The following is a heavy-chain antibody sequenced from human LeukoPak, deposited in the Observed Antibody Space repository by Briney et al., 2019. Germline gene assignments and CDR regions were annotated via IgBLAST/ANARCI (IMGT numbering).Heavy chain of an antibody. CDR2: ISAYNGNT. CDR3: ARDRGPGSYFSFDP. V-gene: IGHV1-18*01. Sequence: GASVTVSCKASGYTFTSYGISWVRQAPGQGLEWMGWISAYNGNTNYAQELQGRVTMTTDTSTSTAYMELRSLRSDDTAVYYCARDRGPGSYFSFDPWGQGTLVTVSS. J-gene: IGHJ5*02. D-gene: IGHD1-26*01. CDR1: GYTFTSYG.